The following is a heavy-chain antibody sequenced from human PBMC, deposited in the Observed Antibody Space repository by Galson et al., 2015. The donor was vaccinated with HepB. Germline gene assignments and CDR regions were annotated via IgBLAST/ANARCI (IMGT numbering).Heavy chain of an antibody. CDR2: IIPIFGTA. CDR1: GGTFSSYA. CDR3: ASEVPSQAAFDI. Sequence: SVKVSCKASGGTFSSYAISWVRQAPGQGLEWMGGIIPIFGTANYAQKFQGRVTITADESTSTAYMEPSSLRSEDTAVYYCASEVPSQAAFDIWGQGTMVTVSS. V-gene: IGHV1-69*13. J-gene: IGHJ3*02. D-gene: IGHD2-2*01.